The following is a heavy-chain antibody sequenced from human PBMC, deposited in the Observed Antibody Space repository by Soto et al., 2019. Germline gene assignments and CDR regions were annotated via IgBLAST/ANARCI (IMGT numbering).Heavy chain of an antibody. CDR1: GFTFSNYA. D-gene: IGHD6-13*01. Sequence: EVQLLESGGGLVQPGGSLRLSCAASGFTFSNYAMRWVRQAPGKGLEWVSSITGSGDSTYYADSVKGRFTISRDNSKNTVYLQMNSLRVEDTAVYYCAKDPLKYSSSWYLEWWFDPWGQGTLVTVSS. CDR2: ITGSGDST. J-gene: IGHJ5*02. CDR3: AKDPLKYSSSWYLEWWFDP. V-gene: IGHV3-23*01.